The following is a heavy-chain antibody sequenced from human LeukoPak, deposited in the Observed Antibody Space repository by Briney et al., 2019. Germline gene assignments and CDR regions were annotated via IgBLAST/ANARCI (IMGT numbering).Heavy chain of an antibody. V-gene: IGHV4-34*01. CDR1: GGSFTIYS. J-gene: IGHJ4*02. Sequence: PSETLSLTCAVYGGSFTIYSWTWIRQPPGKSLEWVGEISPSGNTQYNPSLKSRVTISLDASKSQFYLKLNSVTAADTAVYYYARRVRSADYRLDYWGQGTLVTVSS. D-gene: IGHD4-11*01. CDR2: ISPSGNT. CDR3: ARRVRSADYRLDY.